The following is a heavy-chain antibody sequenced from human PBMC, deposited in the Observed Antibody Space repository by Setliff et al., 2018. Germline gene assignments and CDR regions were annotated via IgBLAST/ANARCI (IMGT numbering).Heavy chain of an antibody. D-gene: IGHD3-22*01. V-gene: IGHV1-2*02. CDR1: GYTFTGSH. CDR2: INPNSGGT. J-gene: IGHJ4*02. Sequence: ASVKVSCKASGYTFTGSHIHWVRQAPGQGVEWMGWINPNSGGTNYAQQFQGRVTMTRDPSIGTAYMELNSLRSEDTAVYYCARDTRDRYDNSGHYLSLDYWGQGTLVTVSP. CDR3: ARDTRDRYDNSGHYLSLDY.